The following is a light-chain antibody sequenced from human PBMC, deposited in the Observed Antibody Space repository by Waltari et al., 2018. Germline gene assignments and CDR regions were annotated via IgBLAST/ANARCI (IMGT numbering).Light chain of an antibody. CDR3: CAYTGTYTNWV. Sequence: QSALTQPPSVSGSLGQSVTISCTGTNSGVRGYNFVSWYQQHPGKAPKLMIYDVNERPSGVPDRFSGSKSGNTASLTISGLHADDEADYSCCAYTGTYTNWVFGGGTKLTVL. CDR1: NSGVRGYNF. J-gene: IGLJ3*02. CDR2: DVN. V-gene: IGLV2-11*01.